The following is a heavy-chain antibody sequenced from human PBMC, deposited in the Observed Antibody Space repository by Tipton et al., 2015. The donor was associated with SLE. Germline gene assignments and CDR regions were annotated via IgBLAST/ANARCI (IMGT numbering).Heavy chain of an antibody. Sequence: QLVQSGAEVKKPGASVKVSCKASGYTFTSYDINWVRQAPGQGLEWMGRIIPILGIANYAQKFQGRVTITADKSTSTAYMELSSLRSEDTAVYYCARRSHTVTTEDWGQGTLVTVSS. CDR1: GYTFTSYD. CDR2: IIPILGIA. V-gene: IGHV1-69*09. J-gene: IGHJ4*02. D-gene: IGHD4-17*01. CDR3: ARRSHTVTTED.